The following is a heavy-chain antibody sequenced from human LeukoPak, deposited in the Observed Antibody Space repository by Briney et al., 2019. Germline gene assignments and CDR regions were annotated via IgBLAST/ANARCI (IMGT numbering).Heavy chain of an antibody. CDR3: AREYYDVSAHNYVGRRGYFDY. Sequence: GAAVKVSCKASGNTFTTYGISWGRQAPGQGLEWRGWISADNGNTNYAQKLQGRVNIPTDTSTNKAYMELRSLRSDDTAVYYCAREYYDVSAHNYVGRRGYFDYWGQGTLVTVSS. CDR2: ISADNGNT. D-gene: IGHD3-22*01. V-gene: IGHV1-18*01. J-gene: IGHJ4*02. CDR1: GNTFTTYG.